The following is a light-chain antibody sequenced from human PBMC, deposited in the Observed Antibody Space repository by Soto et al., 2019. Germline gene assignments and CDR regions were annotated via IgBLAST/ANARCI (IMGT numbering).Light chain of an antibody. CDR2: EVS. Sequence: QSVLTQPPSASGCPGQSVTISCTGTSSDVGAYNYVSWYQQLPGKAPKLIIYEVSKRPSGVPDRFSGSKSGNTASLTVSGLQAEDEADYYCTSYAGTYSFFYVFGTGTKLTVL. CDR1: SSDVGAYNY. CDR3: TSYAGTYSFFYV. J-gene: IGLJ1*01. V-gene: IGLV2-8*01.